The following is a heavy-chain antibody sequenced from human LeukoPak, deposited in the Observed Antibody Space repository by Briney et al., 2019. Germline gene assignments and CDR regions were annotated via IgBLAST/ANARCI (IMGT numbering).Heavy chain of an antibody. D-gene: IGHD2/OR15-2a*01. J-gene: IGHJ4*02. CDR3: ARNIRNLDY. CDR1: GYTFSTYG. Sequence: GASVKVSCRPSGYTFSTYGIGWVRQAPGQGLEWMGWISVYSGNINYAHKFQDRLTVTTDSSTATAYMELRSLRSDDTAVYYCARNIRNLDYWGQGTLVTVSS. V-gene: IGHV1-18*01. CDR2: ISVYSGNI.